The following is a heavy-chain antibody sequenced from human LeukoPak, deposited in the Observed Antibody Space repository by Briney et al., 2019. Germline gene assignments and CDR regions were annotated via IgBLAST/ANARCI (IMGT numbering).Heavy chain of an antibody. D-gene: IGHD4-17*01. CDR2: IYHSGST. Sequence: NPSQTLSLTCAVSGGSISSGGYSWSWIRQPPGKGLEWIGYIYHSGSTYYNPSLKSRVTISVDRSKNQFSLKLSSVTAADTAVYYCARRLTTVTARNWFDPWGQGTLVTVSS. V-gene: IGHV4-30-2*01. CDR3: ARRLTTVTARNWFDP. J-gene: IGHJ5*02. CDR1: GGSISSGGYS.